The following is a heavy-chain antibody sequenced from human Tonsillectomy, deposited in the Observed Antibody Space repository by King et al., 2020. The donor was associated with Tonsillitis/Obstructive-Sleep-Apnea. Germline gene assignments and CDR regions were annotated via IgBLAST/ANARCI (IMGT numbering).Heavy chain of an antibody. J-gene: IGHJ4*02. V-gene: IGHV3-30*18. CDR2: ISYDGSNK. D-gene: IGHD2-15*01. CDR3: AKDRWAASEFDY. Sequence: VQLVESGGGVVQPGRSLRLSCAASGFTFSNYGMHWVRQAPGKGLEWVAVISYDGSNKYNADSVKGRFTISRDNSKKTLSLQMNSLRAEDTAVYYCAKDRWAASEFDYWGQGTLVTVSS. CDR1: GFTFSNYG.